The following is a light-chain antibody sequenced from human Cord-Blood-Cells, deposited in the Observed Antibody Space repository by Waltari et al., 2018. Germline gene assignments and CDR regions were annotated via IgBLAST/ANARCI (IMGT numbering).Light chain of an antibody. CDR3: QQSYSTPVT. Sequence: DIQMTQPPSSLSASVGDSVTITCRASQSISSYLNWYQQKPGKAPKLLIYAASSWQSGVPSRFSGSGSGTDFTLTISSLQPEDFATYYCQQSYSTPVTFGPGTKVDIK. CDR2: AAS. CDR1: QSISSY. V-gene: IGKV1-39*01. J-gene: IGKJ3*01.